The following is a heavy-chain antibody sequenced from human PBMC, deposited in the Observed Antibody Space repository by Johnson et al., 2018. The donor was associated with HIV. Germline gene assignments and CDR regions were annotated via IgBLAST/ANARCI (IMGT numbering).Heavy chain of an antibody. V-gene: IGHV3-30*04. D-gene: IGHD1-26*01. Sequence: QVQLVESGGGVVQPGRSLRLSCAASGFSFSSYAMHWVRQAPGKGLEWVALMSFDGSNKYYAESVKGRFTISRDNSKNTLYLQMNSLKTEDTAVYYCTTSVGATLRGAFDIWGQGTMVTVSS. CDR1: GFSFSSYA. CDR3: TTSVGATLRGAFDI. J-gene: IGHJ3*02. CDR2: MSFDGSNK.